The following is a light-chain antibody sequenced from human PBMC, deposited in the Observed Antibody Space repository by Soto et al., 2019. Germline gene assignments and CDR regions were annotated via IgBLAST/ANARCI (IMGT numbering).Light chain of an antibody. Sequence: QSVLTQPPSASGSPGQSVTISCTGASSDVGGNDYVSWYQHHPGKVPKLMIFEVNKRPSGVPHRFSGSKSGNTASLTVSGLQAEYEADYYCCSYGFAGSDYLVFGGGTKVTVL. CDR1: SSDVGGNDY. J-gene: IGLJ3*02. CDR2: EVN. V-gene: IGLV2-8*01. CDR3: CSYGFAGSDYLV.